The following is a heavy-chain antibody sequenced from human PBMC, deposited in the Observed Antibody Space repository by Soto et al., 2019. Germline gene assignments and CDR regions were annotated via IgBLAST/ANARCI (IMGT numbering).Heavy chain of an antibody. CDR2: INHSGST. Sequence: SETLSLTCAVYGGSFSGYYWSWIRQPPGKGLEWIGEINHSGSTNYNPSLKSRVTISVDTSKNQFSLKLSSVTAADTAVYYCARHGSGSYYNNWFDPWGQGTLVTVSS. V-gene: IGHV4-34*01. D-gene: IGHD3-10*01. CDR3: ARHGSGSYYNNWFDP. CDR1: GGSFSGYY. J-gene: IGHJ5*02.